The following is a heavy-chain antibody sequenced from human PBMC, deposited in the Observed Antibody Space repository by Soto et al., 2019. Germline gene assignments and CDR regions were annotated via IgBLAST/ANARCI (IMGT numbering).Heavy chain of an antibody. CDR2: ISSDGFTQ. D-gene: IGHD3-3*01. CDR1: GFTFRTFA. Sequence: GGSLRLSCAASGFTFRTFAMHWVRQAPGKGLEWVAVISSDGFTQYYADSVKGQVTISADKSISSAYLQWSSLRASDTAMYYCARGGVSTRTFDYWGQGTPVTVSS. CDR3: ARGGVSTRTFDY. J-gene: IGHJ4*02. V-gene: IGHV3-30*07.